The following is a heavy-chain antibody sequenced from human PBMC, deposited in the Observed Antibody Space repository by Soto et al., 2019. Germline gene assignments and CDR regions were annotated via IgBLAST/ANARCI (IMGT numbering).Heavy chain of an antibody. J-gene: IGHJ4*02. CDR2: MHYTGFS. D-gene: IGHD6-13*01. V-gene: IGHV4-59*02. CDR3: ATSYGNAWYTN. CDR1: GGSASRQS. Sequence: LATLSLSCALSGGSASRQSLSWIRQSPQKSLEWFGYMHYTGFSPYSPSLKSRLTISVDTAKNQFTLQLTSVTVSDTAVYYCATSYGNAWYTNWGQGTQVTVSS.